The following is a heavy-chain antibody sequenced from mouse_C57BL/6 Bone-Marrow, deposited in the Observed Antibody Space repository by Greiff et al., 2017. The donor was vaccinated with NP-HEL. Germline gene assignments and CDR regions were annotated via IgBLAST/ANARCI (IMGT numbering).Heavy chain of an antibody. V-gene: IGHV1-81*01. CDR1: GYTFTSYG. Sequence: QVQLQQSGAELARPGASVKLSCKASGYTFTSYGISWVKQRTGQGLEWIGEIYPRSGNTYYNEKFKGKATLTADKSSSTAYMELRSLTSEDSAVYFCASWGLHWPMDYWGQGTSLTVSS. CDR3: ASWGLHWPMDY. CDR2: IYPRSGNT. D-gene: IGHD2-2*01. J-gene: IGHJ4*01.